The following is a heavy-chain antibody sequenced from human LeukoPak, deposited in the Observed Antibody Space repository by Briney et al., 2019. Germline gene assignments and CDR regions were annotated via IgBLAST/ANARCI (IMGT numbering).Heavy chain of an antibody. Sequence: ASVKVSCKASGYTFASYGISWVRQAPGQGLEWMGWMNPNSGNTGYAQKFQGRVTMTRNTSISTAYMELSSLRSEDTAVYYCALSNYWEYYYYGMDVWGQGTTVTVSS. CDR3: ALSNYWEYYYYGMDV. D-gene: IGHD1-7*01. J-gene: IGHJ6*02. CDR1: GYTFASYG. CDR2: MNPNSGNT. V-gene: IGHV1-8*02.